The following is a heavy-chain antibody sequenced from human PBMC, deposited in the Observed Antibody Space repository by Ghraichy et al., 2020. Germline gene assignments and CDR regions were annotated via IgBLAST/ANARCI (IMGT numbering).Heavy chain of an antibody. J-gene: IGHJ3*02. D-gene: IGHD1-14*01. V-gene: IGHV3-7*03. Sequence: GESLNISCAASGFTFSSCWMHWVRQTPGKGLEWVAYINQDGSEKHYVDSVKGRFTISRDNAKNSLYLQMNSLRAEDTAVYYCARNSPFDIWGQGTMVTVSS. CDR3: ARNSPFDI. CDR2: INQDGSEK. CDR1: GFTFSSCW.